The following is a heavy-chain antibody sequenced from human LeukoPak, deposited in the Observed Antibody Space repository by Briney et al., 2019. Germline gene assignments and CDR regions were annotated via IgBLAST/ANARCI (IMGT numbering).Heavy chain of an antibody. V-gene: IGHV1-46*01. Sequence: ASVKVSCKASGYTFTGYYMHWVRQAPGQGLEWMGIINPSGGSTSYAQKFQGRVTMTRDTSTSTVYMELSSLRSEDTAVYYCARGPKSYVWGSYRSSKYFDYWGQGTLVTVSS. D-gene: IGHD3-16*02. CDR2: INPSGGST. CDR3: ARGPKSYVWGSYRSSKYFDY. J-gene: IGHJ4*02. CDR1: GYTFTGYY.